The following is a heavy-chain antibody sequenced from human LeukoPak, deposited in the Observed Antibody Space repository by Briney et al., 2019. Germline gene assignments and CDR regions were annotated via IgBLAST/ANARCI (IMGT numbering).Heavy chain of an antibody. D-gene: IGHD2-15*01. V-gene: IGHV3-23*01. CDR2: ISNNGGYT. CDR3: AKQLGYCSDGSCYFPY. Sequence: PGKSLRLSCAASGFTFSSSAMSWVRQAPGKGLEWVSAISNNGGYTYYADSVQGRFTISRDNSKSTLCLQMNSLRAEDTAVYYCAKQLGYCSDGSCYFPYWGQGTLLTVSS. CDR1: GFTFSSSA. J-gene: IGHJ4*02.